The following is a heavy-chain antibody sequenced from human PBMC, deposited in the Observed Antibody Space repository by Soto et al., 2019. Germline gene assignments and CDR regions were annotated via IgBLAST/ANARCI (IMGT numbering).Heavy chain of an antibody. D-gene: IGHD1-26*01. Sequence: QVQLVESGGGVVQPGRSLRLSCAASGFTFSSYGMHWVRQAPGKGLEWVAVISYDGSNKYYADSVKGRFTISRDNSKNTLYLQMNSLRAEDTAVYYCAKDREWELVGSYDFDYWGQGTLVTVSS. CDR1: GFTFSSYG. J-gene: IGHJ4*02. CDR3: AKDREWELVGSYDFDY. V-gene: IGHV3-30*18. CDR2: ISYDGSNK.